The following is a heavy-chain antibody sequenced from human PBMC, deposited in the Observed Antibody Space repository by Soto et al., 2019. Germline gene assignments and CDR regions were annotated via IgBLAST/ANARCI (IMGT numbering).Heavy chain of an antibody. CDR3: ARDRDNGLDY. J-gene: IGHJ4*02. CDR2: IWYDGSNK. CDR1: GFTFSIHG. V-gene: IGHV3-33*01. D-gene: IGHD2-8*01. Sequence: GGSLRLSCAASGFTFSIHGMQWVRQAPGKGLEWVAVIWYDGSNKNYADSVKGRFTISRDNSKNTLYLQMNSLRAEDTAVYNCARDRDNGLDYWGQGTLVTVSS.